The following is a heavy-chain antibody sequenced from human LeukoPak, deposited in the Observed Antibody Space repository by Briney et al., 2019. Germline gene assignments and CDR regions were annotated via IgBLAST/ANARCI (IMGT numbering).Heavy chain of an antibody. J-gene: IGHJ4*02. Sequence: KPSETLSLTCTVSGGSISSGSYYWGWIRQPPGKGLEWIGSMFYSGSTYHNPSLKSRVSISVDTSKNQFSLRLTSVTAADTAVYSCARHRYGDRYYFDYWGQGTLVTVSS. CDR1: GGSISSGSYY. CDR3: ARHRYGDRYYFDY. CDR2: MFYSGST. D-gene: IGHD3-10*01. V-gene: IGHV4-39*01.